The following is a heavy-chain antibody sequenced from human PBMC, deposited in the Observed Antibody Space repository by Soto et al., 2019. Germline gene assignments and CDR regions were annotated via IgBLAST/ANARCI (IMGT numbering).Heavy chain of an antibody. CDR2: ISDYNGNT. D-gene: IGHD3-10*01. CDR3: AREGYYSGSGTYSPPSYYGMDV. V-gene: IGHV1-18*01. J-gene: IGHJ6*02. Sequence: QVQLVQSGAEVKRAGASVKVSCKASGYTFSSYGLSWVRQAPGQGLEWMGWISDYNGNTHYAQKFQGRVIMTTDTYTRTAYMELRSLRSDDTAVYFCAREGYYSGSGTYSPPSYYGMDVWGQGTTVTVSS. CDR1: GYTFSSYG.